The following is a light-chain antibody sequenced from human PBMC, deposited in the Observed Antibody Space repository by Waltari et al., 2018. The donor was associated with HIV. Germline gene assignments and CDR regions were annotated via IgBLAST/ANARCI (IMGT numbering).Light chain of an antibody. CDR2: DSN. CDR3: GTWDSSLSAVV. V-gene: IGLV1-51*01. Sequence: QSVLTQPPSVSAAPGQKVTISCSGSSSNIGNNYVSWYQQLPRTAPKLLIYDSNKRASGIPDRCAGSKSGTSASLGISGLQTGDEADYYCGTWDSSLSAVVFGGGTKLTVL. CDR1: SSNIGNNY. J-gene: IGLJ2*01.